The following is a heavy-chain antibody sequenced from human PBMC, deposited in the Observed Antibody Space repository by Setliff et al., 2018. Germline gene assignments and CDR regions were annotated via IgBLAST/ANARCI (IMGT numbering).Heavy chain of an antibody. J-gene: IGHJ6*03. CDR2: IDPSGNT. CDR1: GGSISSGSNY. D-gene: IGHD1-26*01. V-gene: IGHV4-61*09. Sequence: SETLSLTCTVSGGSISSGSNYWSWIRQPAGRGLEWIGHIDPSGNTNYHPSLKSRVTISGDTAKTQFSLRLISVTAADTAVYYCARHLSSGSYYGGAYYYMDVWGKGTTVTVSS. CDR3: ARHLSSGSYYGGAYYYMDV.